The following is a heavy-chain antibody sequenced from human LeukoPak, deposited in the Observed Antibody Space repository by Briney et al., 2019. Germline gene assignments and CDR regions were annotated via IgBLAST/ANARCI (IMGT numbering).Heavy chain of an antibody. D-gene: IGHD1-7*01. V-gene: IGHV4-4*07. CDR1: GGSISSYY. Sequence: SETLSLTCTVSGGSISSYYWSWIRQPAGKGLEWIGRIYTSGSTNYNPSLKSRVTMPVDTSKNQFSLKLSSVTAADTAVYYCARESYNWNSELTFDPWGQGTLVTVSS. J-gene: IGHJ5*02. CDR3: ARESYNWNSELTFDP. CDR2: IYTSGST.